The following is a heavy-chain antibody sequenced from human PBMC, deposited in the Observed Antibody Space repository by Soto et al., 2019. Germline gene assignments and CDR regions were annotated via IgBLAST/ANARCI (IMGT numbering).Heavy chain of an antibody. J-gene: IGHJ5*02. CDR2: IYYSGST. D-gene: IGHD6-13*01. CDR3: ARAPPIAAAGIEVRFDP. CDR1: GGSLSSGGYY. Sequence: SETLSLTCTVSGGSLSSGGYYWIWIRQHPGKGLEWIGYIYYSGSTYYNPSLKSRVTISVDTSKNQFSLKLSSVTAADTAVYYCARAPPIAAAGIEVRFDPWGQGTLVTVSS. V-gene: IGHV4-31*03.